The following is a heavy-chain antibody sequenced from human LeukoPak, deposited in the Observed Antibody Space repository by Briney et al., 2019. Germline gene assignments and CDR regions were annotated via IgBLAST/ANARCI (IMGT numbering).Heavy chain of an antibody. J-gene: IGHJ4*02. CDR1: GGSISSSSYY. Sequence: SETLSLTCTVSGGSISSSSYYGGWIRQPPGKGLEWIGSIYYSGSTYYNPSLKSRVTISVDTSKNQFSLKLSSVTAADTAVYYCARRGPFLYFDYWGQGTLVTVSS. CDR2: IYYSGST. CDR3: ARRGPFLYFDY. V-gene: IGHV4-39*01.